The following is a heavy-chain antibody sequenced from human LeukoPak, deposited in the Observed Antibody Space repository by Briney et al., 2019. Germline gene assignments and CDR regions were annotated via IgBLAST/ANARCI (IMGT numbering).Heavy chain of an antibody. CDR2: ISGGGGST. J-gene: IGHJ4*02. Sequence: GGSLRLSCAASGTIFSGYGMNWVRQAPGKGLEWVSTISGGGGSTYYADSVKGRFTISRDNSKNTLYLQVNSLRAEDTAVYYCARGGKWDVTPFDYWGQGTLVTVSS. D-gene: IGHD1-26*01. V-gene: IGHV3-23*01. CDR3: ARGGKWDVTPFDY. CDR1: GTIFSGYG.